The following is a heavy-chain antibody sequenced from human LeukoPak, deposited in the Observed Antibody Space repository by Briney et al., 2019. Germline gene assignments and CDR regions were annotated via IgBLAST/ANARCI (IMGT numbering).Heavy chain of an antibody. CDR1: GFTFSSYS. CDR3: ARDSGIWYFDL. D-gene: IGHD1-14*01. J-gene: IGHJ2*01. CDR2: ISSSSSTI. Sequence: PGGSLRLSCAASGFTFSSYSMNWVRQAPGKGLEWVSYISSSSSTIYYADSVKGRFTISRGNAKNSLYLQMNSLRAEDTAVYYCARDSGIWYFDLWGRGTLVTVSS. V-gene: IGHV3-48*01.